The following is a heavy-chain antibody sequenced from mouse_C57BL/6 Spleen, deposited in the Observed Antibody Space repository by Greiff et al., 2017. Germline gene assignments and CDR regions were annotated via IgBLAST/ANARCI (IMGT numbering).Heavy chain of an antibody. CDR1: GFNITNTY. J-gene: IGHJ3*01. V-gene: IGHV14-3*01. Sequence: VQLKQSVAELVRPGASVKLSCTASGFNITNTYMHWVKQRPEQGLEWIGRIYPANGNTKYAPKFQGKAPITSDTSSNTAYRQLSSLTAEDTAVCYSARNDYNEAWFDVWGQGTLVTVSA. CDR3: ARNDYNEAWFDV. D-gene: IGHD2-4*01. CDR2: IYPANGNT.